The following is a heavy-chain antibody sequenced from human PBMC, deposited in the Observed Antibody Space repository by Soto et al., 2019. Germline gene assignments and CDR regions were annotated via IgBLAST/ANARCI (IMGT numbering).Heavy chain of an antibody. D-gene: IGHD6-19*01. CDR1: GGSIISSNW. CDR2: IHQSGST. J-gene: IGHJ4*02. CDR3: ARGSSGWPDFDY. Sequence: QVQLQESGPGLVKPSGTLSLTCAVSGGSIISSNWWNWVRQPPGKGLEWMGEIHQSGSTNYNPSLNRRLTISVDKSKTQFSLNLTSVTAADTAVYYCARGSSGWPDFDYWGQGTLVTVSS. V-gene: IGHV4-4*02.